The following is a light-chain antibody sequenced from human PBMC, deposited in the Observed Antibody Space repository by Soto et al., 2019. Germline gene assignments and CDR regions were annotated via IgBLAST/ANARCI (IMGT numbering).Light chain of an antibody. Sequence: QSVLAQTPSASGTPGQTVTISCSGSISNIRGNYVYWYQQLPGTAPKVLIYRTTQRPTGVPGRFSGSKSATSASLTITGLQAEDEADYYCQSYDRSLSGSFFGTGTKVTVL. CDR1: ISNIRGNY. CDR3: QSYDRSLSGSF. CDR2: RTT. J-gene: IGLJ1*01. V-gene: IGLV1-47*01.